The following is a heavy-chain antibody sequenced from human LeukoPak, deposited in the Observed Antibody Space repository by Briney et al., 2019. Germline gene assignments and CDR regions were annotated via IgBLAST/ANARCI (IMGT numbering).Heavy chain of an antibody. V-gene: IGHV4-38-2*01. Sequence: PSETLSLTCAVSGYSISSLYYWGWIRQPPGKGLEWITSIHHSGSTDYNPPLKSRVTISVDTSKNQFSLKLKYVTAADTAVYYCARLGYCSSTSCYPDYWGQGTLVTVSS. D-gene: IGHD2-2*01. CDR1: GYSISSLYY. CDR3: ARLGYCSSTSCYPDY. CDR2: IHHSGST. J-gene: IGHJ4*02.